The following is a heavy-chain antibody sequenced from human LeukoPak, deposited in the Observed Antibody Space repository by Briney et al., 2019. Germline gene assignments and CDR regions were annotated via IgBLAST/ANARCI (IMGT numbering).Heavy chain of an antibody. J-gene: IGHJ4*02. V-gene: IGHV4-34*01. D-gene: IGHD6-19*01. CDR1: GGSFSGYY. CDR2: INHSGST. CDR3: ASTPRYSSGWYY. Sequence: SEPLSLTCAVYGGSFSGYYWSWIRQPPGKGLEWIGEINHSGSTNYNPSLKSRVTISVDTSKNQFSLKLSSVTAADTAVYYCASTPRYSSGWYYWGQGTLVTVSS.